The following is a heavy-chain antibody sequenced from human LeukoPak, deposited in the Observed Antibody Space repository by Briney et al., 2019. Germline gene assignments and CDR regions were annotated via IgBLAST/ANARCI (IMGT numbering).Heavy chain of an antibody. D-gene: IGHD3-3*01. J-gene: IGHJ3*02. CDR3: ASFRPKSYDFWSGYSNDAFDI. Sequence: GASVKVSCKASGYTFTSYYMHWVRQAPGQGLEWMGIINPSGGSTSYAQKFQGRVTMTRDTSTSTVYMELSSLISEDTAVYYCASFRPKSYDFWSGYSNDAFDIWGQGTMVTVSS. CDR2: INPSGGST. CDR1: GYTFTSYY. V-gene: IGHV1-46*03.